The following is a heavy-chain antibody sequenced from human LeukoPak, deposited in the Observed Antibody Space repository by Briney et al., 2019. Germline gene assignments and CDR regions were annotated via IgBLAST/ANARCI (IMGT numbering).Heavy chain of an antibody. Sequence: SGTLSLTCAVSGTSISRTNWWSWVRQTPGKGLEWIGEIYHSGNTNYNPSLKSRVTISIDKSKNQFSLNLTSVTAADTAVYYCARDRVIVVHQPSYWGQGTLVTVSS. V-gene: IGHV4-4*02. D-gene: IGHD2-15*01. CDR3: ARDRVIVVHQPSY. J-gene: IGHJ4*02. CDR1: GTSISRTNW. CDR2: IYHSGNT.